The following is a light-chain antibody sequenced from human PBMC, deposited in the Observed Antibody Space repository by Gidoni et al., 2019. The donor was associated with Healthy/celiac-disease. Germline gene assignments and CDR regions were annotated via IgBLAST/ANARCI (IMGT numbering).Light chain of an antibody. Sequence: IVLTQAPGTLSLSPGERATLSCRASQSVSSSYLAWYQQKPRQAPSLLIYGASSRATGIPDRFSGSGSGTDFTLTISRLEPEDFAVYYCQQYGSSPLTFGGGTKVEIK. CDR2: GAS. J-gene: IGKJ4*01. CDR1: QSVSSSY. V-gene: IGKV3-20*01. CDR3: QQYGSSPLT.